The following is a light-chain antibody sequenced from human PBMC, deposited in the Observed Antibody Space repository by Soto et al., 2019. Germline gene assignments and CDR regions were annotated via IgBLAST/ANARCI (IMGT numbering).Light chain of an antibody. CDR2: DAS. CDR1: QSVGDY. Sequence: EIVLTQSPATLSLSPGERATLSCRASQSVGDYLGWYQQKPGQAPRLLIYDASQRATGVPARFSASASGTDFTLTISSLEPEDFAIYYCQQREDWPRAFGGGTKVEFK. V-gene: IGKV3-11*01. J-gene: IGKJ4*01. CDR3: QQREDWPRA.